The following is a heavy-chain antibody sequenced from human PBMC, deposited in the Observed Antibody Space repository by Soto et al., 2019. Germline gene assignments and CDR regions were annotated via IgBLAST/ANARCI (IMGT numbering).Heavy chain of an antibody. CDR3: ARGEDEGYSYAQFFDRYGMDV. Sequence: LSLTCAVYGGSFSGYYWSWIRQPPGKGLEWIGEINHSGSTNYNPSLKSRVTISVDTSKNQFSLKLSSVTAADTAVYYCARGEDEGYSYAQFFDRYGMDVWGQGTTVTVSS. D-gene: IGHD5-18*01. CDR1: GGSFSGYY. V-gene: IGHV4-34*01. J-gene: IGHJ6*02. CDR2: INHSGST.